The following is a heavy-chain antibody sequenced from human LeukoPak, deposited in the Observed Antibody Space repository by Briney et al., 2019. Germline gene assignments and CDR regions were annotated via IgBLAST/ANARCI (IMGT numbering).Heavy chain of an antibody. D-gene: IGHD3-3*01. Sequence: SETLSLTCAVYGGSFSGYYWSWIRQPPGKGLEWIGEINHSGSTNYNPSLKSRVTISVDTSKNQFSLKLSSVTAADTAVYYCARDIGAGGLRFLEWVKSAFDIWGQGTMVTVSS. CDR1: GGSFSGYY. V-gene: IGHV4-34*01. CDR3: ARDIGAGGLRFLEWVKSAFDI. CDR2: INHSGST. J-gene: IGHJ3*02.